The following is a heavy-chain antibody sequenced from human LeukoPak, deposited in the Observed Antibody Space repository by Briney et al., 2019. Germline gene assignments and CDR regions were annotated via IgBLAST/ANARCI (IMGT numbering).Heavy chain of an antibody. V-gene: IGHV4-34*01. CDR1: GGSFSGYY. Sequence: SETLSLTCAVYGGSFSGYYWSWIRQPPGKGLEWIGEINHSGSTNYNPSPKSRVTKSVDTSKNQFSLKLSSVTAADTAVYYCASRRRGYSYGYVGYWGQGTLVTVSS. CDR2: INHSGST. D-gene: IGHD5-18*01. J-gene: IGHJ4*02. CDR3: ASRRRGYSYGYVGY.